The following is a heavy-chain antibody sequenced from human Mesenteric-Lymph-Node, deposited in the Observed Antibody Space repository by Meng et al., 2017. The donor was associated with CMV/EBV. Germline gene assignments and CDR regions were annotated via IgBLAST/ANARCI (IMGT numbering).Heavy chain of an antibody. V-gene: IGHV3-23*01. D-gene: IGHD5-12*01. CDR1: GFIFSSDA. Sequence: ASGFIFSSDAMSWVRQAPGKGLEWVSALSGSGGSTYFADSVKGRFTISRDTSKNTLYLQMNSLRADDTAVYYCARAAGYDFGEYFRHWGQGTLVTVSS. CDR2: LSGSGGST. CDR3: ARAAGYDFGEYFRH. J-gene: IGHJ1*01.